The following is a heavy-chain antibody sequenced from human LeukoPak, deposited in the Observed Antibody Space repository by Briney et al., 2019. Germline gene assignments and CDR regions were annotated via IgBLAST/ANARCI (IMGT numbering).Heavy chain of an antibody. J-gene: IGHJ4*02. CDR2: IYRGGRT. D-gene: IGHD3-22*01. V-gene: IGHV3-53*01. Sequence: PGGSLRLSCAASGFTVSSNYMSWVRQAPGKGLEWVSVIYRGGRTYYAESVKGRFTISRDNSKNTLYLQMNGLRAEDTAVYYCAKDLYYDSSAQDWDQGTLVTVSS. CDR3: AKDLYYDSSAQD. CDR1: GFTVSSNY.